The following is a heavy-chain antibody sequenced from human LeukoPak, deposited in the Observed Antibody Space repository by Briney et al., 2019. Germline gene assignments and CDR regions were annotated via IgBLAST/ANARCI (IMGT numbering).Heavy chain of an antibody. J-gene: IGHJ6*02. CDR1: GGSISSGGYY. D-gene: IGHD6-13*01. Sequence: SQTLSLTCTVSGGSISSGGYYWSWIRQHPGKGLEWIGYIYYSGSTYYNPSLKSRVTISVDTSKNQFSLKLSSVTAADTAVYYCAREGIGRYSSSWYDHYYGMDVWGQGTTVTVSS. CDR3: AREGIGRYSSSWYDHYYGMDV. CDR2: IYYSGST. V-gene: IGHV4-31*03.